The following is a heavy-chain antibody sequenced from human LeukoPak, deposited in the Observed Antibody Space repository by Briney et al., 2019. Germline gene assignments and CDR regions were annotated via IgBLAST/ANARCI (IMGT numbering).Heavy chain of an antibody. V-gene: IGHV3-21*01. CDR2: ISSSSNYI. CDR1: GFAFSSYD. D-gene: IGHD2-2*02. J-gene: IGHJ4*02. CDR3: ARGGSYCSSTSCYTFDY. Sequence: PGGSLRLSCAASGFAFSSYDMSWVRQAPGKGLEWVSSISSSSNYIYYADSVKGRFTISRDNAKNSLYLQMNSLRAEDTAVYYCARGGSYCSSTSCYTFDYWGQGTLVTVSS.